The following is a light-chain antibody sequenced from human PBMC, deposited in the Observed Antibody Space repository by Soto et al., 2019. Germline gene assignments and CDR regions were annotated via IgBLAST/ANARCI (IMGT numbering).Light chain of an antibody. Sequence: QSVLTQPPSVSGAPGQRVTISCTGSSSNIGAGYDVHWYQQLPGTAPKLLLYGNSNRPSGVPDRFSGSKSGPSASLAITGLQAEDEADYYCQSSDSRLSGDVFGTGTQVTVL. CDR1: SSNIGAGYD. V-gene: IGLV1-40*01. J-gene: IGLJ1*01. CDR2: GNS. CDR3: QSSDSRLSGDV.